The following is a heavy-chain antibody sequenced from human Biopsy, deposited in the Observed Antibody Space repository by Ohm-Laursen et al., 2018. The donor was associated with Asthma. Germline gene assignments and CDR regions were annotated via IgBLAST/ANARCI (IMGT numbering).Heavy chain of an antibody. V-gene: IGHV3-53*01. D-gene: IGHD3-22*01. J-gene: IGHJ4*02. CDR3: ARGDSSNWSHYYFDY. CDR2: IYSGGTL. CDR1: GFAVSRDH. Sequence: SLRLSCAASGFAVSRDHMFWVRQAPGKGLEWVSVIYSGGTLHTADSVRGRFTISRDYSKNTLYLQMHSLRAEDTAVYYCARGDSSNWSHYYFDYWSQGTLVTVSS.